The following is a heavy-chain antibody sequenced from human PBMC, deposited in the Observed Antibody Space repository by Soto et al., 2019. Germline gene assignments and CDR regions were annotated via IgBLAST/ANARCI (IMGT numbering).Heavy chain of an antibody. V-gene: IGHV1-69*13. CDR1: GGTFSSYA. Sequence: ASVKVSCKASGGTFSSYAISWVRQAPGQGLEWMGGIIPIFGTANYAQKFQGRVTITADESTSTAYMELSSLRSEDTAVYYCARGNVVYCSSTSCPYYYYGMDVWGQGTTVTVSS. CDR3: ARGNVVYCSSTSCPYYYYGMDV. CDR2: IIPIFGTA. D-gene: IGHD2-2*01. J-gene: IGHJ6*02.